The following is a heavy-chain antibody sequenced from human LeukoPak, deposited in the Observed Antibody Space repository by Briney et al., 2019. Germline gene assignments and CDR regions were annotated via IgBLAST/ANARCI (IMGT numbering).Heavy chain of an antibody. J-gene: IGHJ4*02. V-gene: IGHV4-39*07. CDR3: AAVVYGDYSGIVY. D-gene: IGHD4-17*01. CDR1: GGSISSSSYY. Sequence: SETLSLTCTVSGGSISSSSYYWGWIRQPPGKGLEWIGSIYYSGSTYYNPSLKSRVTISVDTSKNQFSLKLSSVTAADTAVYYCAAVVYGDYSGIVYWGQGTLVTVSS. CDR2: IYYSGST.